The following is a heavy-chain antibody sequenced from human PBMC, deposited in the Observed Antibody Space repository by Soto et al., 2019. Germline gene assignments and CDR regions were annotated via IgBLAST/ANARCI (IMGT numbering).Heavy chain of an antibody. D-gene: IGHD5-18*01. CDR2: LTGSSSNI. V-gene: IGHV3-23*01. CDR3: ANGRDTYGLLTHDY. Sequence: GGSLRLSCPASGFSCRNYAMSWVRQAPGKGLERISTLTGSSSNIYYADAVKGRFAISRDNSRNTLYLQMNSLTAEDTGVYYCANGRDTYGLLTHDYWGQGTLVTVSS. CDR1: GFSCRNYA. J-gene: IGHJ4*02.